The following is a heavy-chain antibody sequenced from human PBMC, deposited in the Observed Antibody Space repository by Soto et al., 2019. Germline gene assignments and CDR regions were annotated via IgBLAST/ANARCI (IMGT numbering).Heavy chain of an antibody. J-gene: IGHJ6*02. CDR2: IWSDGSKE. Sequence: PGGSLRLSCAASGFHFSRHGVHWVRQAPGRGLEWVAVIWSDGSKEYYADSVKGRFSISRDNSKNTVSLQMNSLRSEDTAVYYCERAQVWPGKGLDVWGQGTTVTVSS. V-gene: IGHV3-33*01. D-gene: IGHD3-16*01. CDR1: GFHFSRHG. CDR3: ERAQVWPGKGLDV.